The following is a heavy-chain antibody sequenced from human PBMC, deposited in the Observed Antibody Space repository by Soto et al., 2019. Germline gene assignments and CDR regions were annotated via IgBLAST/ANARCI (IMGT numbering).Heavy chain of an antibody. CDR3: AKGEKSGYDFWSGYHHLDYYYGMDV. J-gene: IGHJ6*02. Sequence: XGCLRLSCAASGFTFSSYSMSWVRQAPGKGLEWVSAISGSVGSTYYADSVKGRFTISRDNSKNTLYLQMNSLRAEDTAVYYCAKGEKSGYDFWSGYHHLDYYYGMDVWGQGTTVTVSS. CDR2: ISGSVGST. CDR1: GFTFSSYS. D-gene: IGHD3-3*01. V-gene: IGHV3-23*01.